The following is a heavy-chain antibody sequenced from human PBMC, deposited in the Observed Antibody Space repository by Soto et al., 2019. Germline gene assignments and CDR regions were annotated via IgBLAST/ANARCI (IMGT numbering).Heavy chain of an antibody. CDR1: GVIFNSYS. D-gene: IGHD4-4*01. J-gene: IGHJ4*01. Sequence: GGSLRLSCAASGVIFNSYSMAWVRQAPGKGLEWVSSITSDTTYIFYADSVKGRFTISRDTAKNSLYLQMSSLRAEDTAVYYCVRNSSRFDYWGHGVLVTVSS. V-gene: IGHV3-21*01. CDR2: ITSDTTYI. CDR3: VRNSSRFDY.